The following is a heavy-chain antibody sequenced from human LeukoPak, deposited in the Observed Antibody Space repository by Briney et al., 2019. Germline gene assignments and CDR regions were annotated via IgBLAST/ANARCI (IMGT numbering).Heavy chain of an antibody. J-gene: IGHJ6*03. CDR1: GFTFSSYE. Sequence: GGSLRLSCAASGFTFSSYEMNWVRQAPGKGLEWVSYISSSGSTIYYADSVKGRFTISRDNSKNTLYLQMDSLRAEDTAVYYCAKNSEYNYGYVEYYYYMDVWGKGTTVTVSS. CDR2: ISSSGSTI. D-gene: IGHD5-18*01. V-gene: IGHV3-48*03. CDR3: AKNSEYNYGYVEYYYYMDV.